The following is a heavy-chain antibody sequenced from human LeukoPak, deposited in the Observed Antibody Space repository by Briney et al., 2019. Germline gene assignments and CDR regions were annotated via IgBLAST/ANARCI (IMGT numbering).Heavy chain of an antibody. CDR3: ARASYYYDTSGLGAFDV. D-gene: IGHD3-22*01. CDR2: INWNSDRI. Sequence: GGPLRLFCAASGFIYGVYGMYWVRQAPGEGLEWVSGINWNSDRIGYADSVKGRFTISRDNAKNSLYMQMNSVRAEDTALYYCARASYYYDTSGLGAFDVWGQGTTVVVSS. V-gene: IGHV3-9*01. J-gene: IGHJ3*01. CDR1: GFIYGVYG.